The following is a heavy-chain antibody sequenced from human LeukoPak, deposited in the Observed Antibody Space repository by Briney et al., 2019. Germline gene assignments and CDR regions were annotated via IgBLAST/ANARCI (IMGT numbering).Heavy chain of an antibody. D-gene: IGHD3-3*01. V-gene: IGHV3-74*01. CDR1: GFTFSTYW. CDR3: ARDLRSSRRGIDS. CDR2: INTDGSST. Sequence: GGSLRLSCAASGFTFSTYWMHWVRQAPGKGLVWVSRINTDGSSTSYADCVKGRFTITRDNAKNTLYLQMNSLRAEDTAVYYCARDLRSSRRGIDSWGQGTLGTVSS. J-gene: IGHJ4*02.